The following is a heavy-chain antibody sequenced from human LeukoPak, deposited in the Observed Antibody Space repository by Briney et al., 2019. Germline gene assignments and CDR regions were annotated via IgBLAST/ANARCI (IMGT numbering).Heavy chain of an antibody. CDR1: GFTFSSYG. Sequence: GGSPRLSCAASGFTFSSYGMHWVRQAPGKGLEWVALIWFDGTNKYYADSVKGRFTISRDNSNNTLYLQMNSLRVEDTAVYYCARQTTVATDCWGQGTLVTVSS. J-gene: IGHJ4*02. CDR2: IWFDGTNK. D-gene: IGHD4-23*01. CDR3: ARQTTVATDC. V-gene: IGHV3-33*01.